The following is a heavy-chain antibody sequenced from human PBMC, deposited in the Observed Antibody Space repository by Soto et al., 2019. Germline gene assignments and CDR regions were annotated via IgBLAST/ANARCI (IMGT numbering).Heavy chain of an antibody. CDR1: GFVVTDNY. CDR3: ASDTHGYSKGWSI. D-gene: IGHD6-19*01. CDR2: IYNTGTT. Sequence: EVQLVETGGGLTQPGGSLRLSCSASGFVVTDNYMTWVRQAPGKGLEWVSVIYNTGTTYYADSVKGRFTISWDISKNALDLQMNNRTIDDAAVYFCASDTHGYSKGWSILGHGTMVTDSS. V-gene: IGHV3-53*02. J-gene: IGHJ3*02.